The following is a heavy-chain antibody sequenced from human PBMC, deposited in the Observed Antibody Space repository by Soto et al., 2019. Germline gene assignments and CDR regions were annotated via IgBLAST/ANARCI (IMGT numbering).Heavy chain of an antibody. CDR1: GVTFSSYA. CDR3: ARESDH. CDR2: ISGSGGGT. V-gene: IGHV3-23*01. J-gene: IGHJ4*02. Sequence: XGSLILSCSASGVTFSSYAMSWVRQAPGKGLEWVSTISGSGGGTYYADSMKGRFTISRDNSKNTLYLQMYSLRVEDTAVYYCARESDHWGQGTLVTVSS.